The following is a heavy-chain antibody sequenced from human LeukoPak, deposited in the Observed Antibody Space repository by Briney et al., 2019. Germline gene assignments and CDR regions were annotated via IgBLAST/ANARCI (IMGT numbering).Heavy chain of an antibody. CDR2: IYSGGNT. Sequence: SETLSLTCNVSGDSINKDYWSWIRQPPGKGLEWIGYIYSGGNTNYNPSLKSRVTMSVDTAKNQLSLKLNSVTAADTAVYYCARGPSYCSGGSCYGNWFDPWGQGTLVTVSS. V-gene: IGHV4-59*01. D-gene: IGHD2-15*01. J-gene: IGHJ5*02. CDR1: GDSINKDY. CDR3: ARGPSYCSGGSCYGNWFDP.